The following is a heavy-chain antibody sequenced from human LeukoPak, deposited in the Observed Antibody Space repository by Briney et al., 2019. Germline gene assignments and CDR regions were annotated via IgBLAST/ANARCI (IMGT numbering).Heavy chain of an antibody. D-gene: IGHD5-24*01. CDR3: AREVEMATITDYFDY. J-gene: IGHJ4*02. Sequence: GGSLRLSCAASGFTFHSYWMTWVRQAPGKGLEWVAHIKTDGTERYYVHSVKGRFTISRDNAKNSLYLQMNSLRAEDTAVYYCAREVEMATITDYFDYWGQGTLVTVSS. CDR1: GFTFHSYW. V-gene: IGHV3-7*03. CDR2: IKTDGTER.